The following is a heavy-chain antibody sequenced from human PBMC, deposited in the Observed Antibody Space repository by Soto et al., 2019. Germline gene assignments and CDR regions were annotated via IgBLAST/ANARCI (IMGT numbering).Heavy chain of an antibody. D-gene: IGHD2-21*02. V-gene: IGHV4-59*01. J-gene: IGHJ6*02. Sequence: PSETLSLTCTVSGGSISSYYWSWIRQPPGKGLEWIGYIYYSGSTNYNPSLKSRVTISVDTSKNQFSLKLSSVTAADTAVYYCAATPYFVVVTATYYYYGMDVWGQGTTVTVSS. CDR1: GGSISSYY. CDR3: AATPYFVVVTATYYYYGMDV. CDR2: IYYSGST.